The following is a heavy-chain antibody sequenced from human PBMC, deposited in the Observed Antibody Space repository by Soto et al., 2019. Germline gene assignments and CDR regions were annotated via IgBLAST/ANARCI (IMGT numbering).Heavy chain of an antibody. J-gene: IGHJ3*02. V-gene: IGHV4-34*01. Sequence: SETLSLTCAVYGGSFSGYYWSWIRQPPGKGLEWIGEINHSGSTNYNPSLKSRVTISVDTSKNQFSLKLSSVTAADTAVYYCARGPSITIFGVTLHDAFDIWGQGTMVTVS. D-gene: IGHD3-3*01. CDR2: INHSGST. CDR1: GGSFSGYY. CDR3: ARGPSITIFGVTLHDAFDI.